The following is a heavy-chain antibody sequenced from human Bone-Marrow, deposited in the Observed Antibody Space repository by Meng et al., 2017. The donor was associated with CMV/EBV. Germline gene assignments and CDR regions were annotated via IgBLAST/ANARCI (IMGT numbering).Heavy chain of an antibody. CDR3: ARRGYCSSTSCLHDAFDI. D-gene: IGHD2-2*01. Sequence: SVKVSCKASGGTFSSYTISWVRQAPGQGLEWMGRIIPILGIANYARKFQGRVTITADKSTSTAYMELSSLRSEDTAVYYCARRGYCSSTSCLHDAFDIWGQGTMVTVSS. V-gene: IGHV1-69*02. J-gene: IGHJ3*02. CDR1: GGTFSSYT. CDR2: IIPILGIA.